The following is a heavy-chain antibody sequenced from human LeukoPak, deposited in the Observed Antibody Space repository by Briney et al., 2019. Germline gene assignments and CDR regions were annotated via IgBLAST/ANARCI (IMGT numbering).Heavy chain of an antibody. D-gene: IGHD1-26*01. Sequence: GGSLRLSCAASGFTFSTYGMSWVRQAPGKGLEWVSSISDSGGSTYYADSVKGRFTISRDNSNNTLYLQVNSLRAEDTAVYYCTKGVGHYWGQGTLVTVSS. CDR1: GFTFSTYG. CDR2: ISDSGGST. J-gene: IGHJ4*02. CDR3: TKGVGHY. V-gene: IGHV3-23*01.